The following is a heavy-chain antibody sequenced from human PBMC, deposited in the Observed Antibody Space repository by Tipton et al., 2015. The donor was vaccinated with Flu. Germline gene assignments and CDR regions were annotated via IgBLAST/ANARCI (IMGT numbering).Heavy chain of an antibody. CDR2: IFHSGTT. V-gene: IGHV4-39*07. D-gene: IGHD2/OR15-2a*01. J-gene: IGHJ3*02. CDR3: ARLSLSFNAFDI. Sequence: TLSLTCTVSGGSVSSSDFYWGWVRQPPGKGPEWIGSIFHSGTTYYDLSLQSRVTVSIDTSKTQFSLKLNSVTAADTAVYYCARLSLSFNAFDIWGQGTTVIVSS. CDR1: GGSVSSSDFY.